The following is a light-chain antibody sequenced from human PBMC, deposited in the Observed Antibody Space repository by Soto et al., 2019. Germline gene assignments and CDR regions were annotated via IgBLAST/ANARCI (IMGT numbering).Light chain of an antibody. CDR1: SSDVGSYNY. CDR3: CAYAGRYTL. CDR2: DVT. Sequence: QSALTQPRSVSGSPGQSVTISCTGTSSDVGSYNYVSWYQQHPGKAPKFIIYDVTKRPSGVPDRFSGSKSGNTVSLTSSGLQAEDEADYYCCAYAGRYTLFGGGTKLTVL. J-gene: IGLJ2*01. V-gene: IGLV2-11*01.